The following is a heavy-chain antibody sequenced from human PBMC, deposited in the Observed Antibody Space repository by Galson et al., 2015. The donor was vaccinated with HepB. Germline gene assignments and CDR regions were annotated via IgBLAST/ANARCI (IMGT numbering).Heavy chain of an antibody. CDR2: IYHSGST. CDR3: ARAPSAIIVKYFDL. J-gene: IGHJ2*01. V-gene: IGHV4-59*01. Sequence: ETLSLTCTVSGGSISGYYWSRIRQSPGKGLEWIGYIYHSGSTNYNPSLKSRVTISLDTSKNQFSLKLSSVTAADTAVYYCARAPSAIIVKYFDLWGRGTLVTVSS. D-gene: IGHD2/OR15-2a*01. CDR1: GGSISGYY.